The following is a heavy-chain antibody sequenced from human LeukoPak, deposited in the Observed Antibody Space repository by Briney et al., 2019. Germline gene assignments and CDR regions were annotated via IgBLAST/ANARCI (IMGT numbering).Heavy chain of an antibody. V-gene: IGHV4-59*01. J-gene: IGHJ4*02. Sequence: PSETLSLTCTVAGGSISSYYWSCIRPPPGKGLAGIGHIYYSGSTNYNPSLKSRLTISVDQSQNQFSLQLSSVNAADTAVYYCARDRYGGNSPFHYWGQGTLVTVSS. D-gene: IGHD4-23*01. CDR1: GGSISSYY. CDR3: ARDRYGGNSPFHY. CDR2: IYYSGST.